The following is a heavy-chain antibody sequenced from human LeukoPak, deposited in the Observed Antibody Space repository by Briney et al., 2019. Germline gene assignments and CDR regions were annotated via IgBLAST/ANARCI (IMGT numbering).Heavy chain of an antibody. D-gene: IGHD5-18*01. CDR1: GFTFSSYA. CDR2: ISYDGSNK. J-gene: IGHJ4*02. CDR3: ATPGSYGSFDY. V-gene: IGHV3-30*04. Sequence: PGRSLRLSCAASGFTFSSYAMHWVRQAPGKGLEWVAAISYDGSNKYYADSVKGRFTISRDNSKNTLYLQMNSLRAEDTAVYYCATPGSYGSFDYWGQGTLVTVSS.